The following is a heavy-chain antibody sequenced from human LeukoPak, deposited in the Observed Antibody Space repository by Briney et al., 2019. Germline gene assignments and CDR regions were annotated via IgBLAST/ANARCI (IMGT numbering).Heavy chain of an antibody. CDR2: ISYDGSNK. CDR1: GFIFTTYG. CDR3: ARDVPHNWFDT. J-gene: IGHJ5*02. Sequence: GRSLRLSCAASGFIFTTYGMHWVRQAPGKGLEWVAVISYDGSNKYYADSVKGRFTVSRDNAKNTLYLQMNSLRAEDTAVYYCARDVPHNWFDTWGQGTLVTVSS. V-gene: IGHV3-30*03.